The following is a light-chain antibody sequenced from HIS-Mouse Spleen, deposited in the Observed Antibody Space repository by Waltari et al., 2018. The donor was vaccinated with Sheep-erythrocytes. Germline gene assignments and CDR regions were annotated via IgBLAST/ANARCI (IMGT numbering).Light chain of an antibody. V-gene: IGLV2-23*01. CDR3: CSYAGSSTPWV. CDR1: SSDVGSYNL. CDR2: EGS. J-gene: IGLJ3*02. Sequence: QSALTQPASVSGSPGQSITISCTGTSSDVGSYNLVSWYQQHPGKAPKLMIYEGSKRPSGVSNRFSGSKSGNTASQTISGLQAEDEADYYCCSYAGSSTPWVFGGGTK.